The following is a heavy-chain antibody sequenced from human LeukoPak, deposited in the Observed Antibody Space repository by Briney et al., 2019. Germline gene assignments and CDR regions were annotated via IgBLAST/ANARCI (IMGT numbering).Heavy chain of an antibody. CDR3: ARNGGYSYGLSIDY. CDR2: IYYIGST. J-gene: IGHJ4*02. CDR1: GGSISSYY. Sequence: SETLSLTCTVSGGSISSYYWSWIRQPPGKGLERIGYIYYIGSTNYTPSLKRRVTISVDTSKNQFSLKLSSVTAADTAVYYCARNGGYSYGLSIDYWGQGTLVTVSS. D-gene: IGHD5-18*01. V-gene: IGHV4-59*01.